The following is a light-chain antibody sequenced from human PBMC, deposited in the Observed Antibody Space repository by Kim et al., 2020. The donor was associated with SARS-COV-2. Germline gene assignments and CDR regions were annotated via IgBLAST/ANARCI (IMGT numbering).Light chain of an antibody. CDR2: EVS. CDR3: SSYTTSSTGV. J-gene: IGLJ3*02. CDR1: SGDVVTYSR. V-gene: IGLV2-18*02. Sequence: GQSVTLSCTGTSGDVVTYSRVSWYEQPAGTAPKLRIYEVSNRPSGVPARFSGSKSGNRASLTISGLQAEEEADYYCSSYTTSSTGVFGGGTQLTVL.